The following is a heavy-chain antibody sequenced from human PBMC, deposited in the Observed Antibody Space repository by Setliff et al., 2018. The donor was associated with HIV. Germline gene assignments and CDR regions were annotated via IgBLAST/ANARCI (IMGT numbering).Heavy chain of an antibody. D-gene: IGHD3-9*01. Sequence: QSGGSLRLSCEASESTFYAMHWVRQAPGKGLEWLAVISYDGTSKYYADSVKGRFTISRDNSKSTQYLQMNSLRTEDTAVYYCARDRHYDTLTGSPYFDYWGQGTLVTVSS. J-gene: IGHJ4*02. V-gene: IGHV3-30*04. CDR1: ESTFYA. CDR2: ISYDGTSK. CDR3: ARDRHYDTLTGSPYFDY.